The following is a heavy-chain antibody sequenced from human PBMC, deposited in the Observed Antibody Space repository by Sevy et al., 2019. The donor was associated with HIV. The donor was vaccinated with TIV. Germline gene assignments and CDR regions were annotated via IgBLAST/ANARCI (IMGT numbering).Heavy chain of an antibody. CDR3: AREASSWYGVDY. CDR1: GFPLSGYW. D-gene: IGHD6-13*01. CDR2: LESVESST. J-gene: IGHJ4*02. Sequence: GGSLRLSCAASGFPLSGYWMHWVRQVPGEGLVWVSRLESVESSTTYGDSVKGRFTVSRDNAKNTVYQQMNSLRAEDTGVYYCAREASSWYGVDYWGQGTLVTVSS. V-gene: IGHV3-74*01.